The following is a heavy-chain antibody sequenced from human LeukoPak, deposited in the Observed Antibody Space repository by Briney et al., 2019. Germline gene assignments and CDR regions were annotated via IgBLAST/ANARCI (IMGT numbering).Heavy chain of an antibody. V-gene: IGHV4-34*01. D-gene: IGHD3-3*01. J-gene: IGHJ4*02. CDR3: ARAGGTIFGVVTLRYYFDY. CDR2: INHSGST. Sequence: SETLSLTCAVYGGSFSGYYWSWIRQPPGKGLEWIGEINHSGSTNYNPSLKSRVTISVDTSKNQFSLKLSSVTAADTAVYYCARAGGTIFGVVTLRYYFDYWGQGTLVTVS. CDR1: GGSFSGYY.